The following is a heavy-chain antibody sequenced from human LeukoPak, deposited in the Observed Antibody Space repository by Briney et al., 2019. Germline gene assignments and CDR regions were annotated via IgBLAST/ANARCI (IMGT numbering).Heavy chain of an antibody. CDR1: GFTFSSYE. CDR3: ASLPANYDILTGYHDY. CDR2: ISSSGSTI. J-gene: IGHJ4*02. Sequence: PGGSLRLSCAASGFTFSSYEMNWVRQAPGKGLEWVSYISSSGSTIYYVDSVKGRFTISRDNAKNSLYLQMNSLRAEDTAVYYCASLPANYDILTGYHDYWGQGTLVTVSS. D-gene: IGHD3-9*01. V-gene: IGHV3-48*03.